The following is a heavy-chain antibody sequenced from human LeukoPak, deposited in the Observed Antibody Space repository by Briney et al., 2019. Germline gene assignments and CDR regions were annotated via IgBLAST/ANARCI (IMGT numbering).Heavy chain of an antibody. J-gene: IGHJ4*02. D-gene: IGHD4-23*01. CDR2: ISHSGST. CDR1: GGPFSGYY. V-gene: IGHV4-34*01. CDR3: AIYGGNSVFDY. Sequence: PSETLSLTCAVYGGPFSGYYWSWIRQPPGEGLEWIGEISHSGSTNYNPSLKSRVTISMDTSKNQFSLKLGSVTAADTAVYYCAIYGGNSVFDYWGQGTLVTVSS.